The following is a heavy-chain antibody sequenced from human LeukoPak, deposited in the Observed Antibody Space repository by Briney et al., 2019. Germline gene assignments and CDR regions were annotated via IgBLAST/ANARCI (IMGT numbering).Heavy chain of an antibody. CDR3: ARRTYYYDDNALARDY. CDR1: GWSFGCSY. V-gene: IGHV4-34*01. Sequence: SETLSLTCVVYGWSFGCSYWTWIRQPPGKGLQYIGEINPSGSPIYNPSLEGRVTISVDTSNNQFSLKLNSVTAADTAVYFCARRTYYYDDNALARDYWGRGTLVTVSS. CDR2: INPSGSP. J-gene: IGHJ4*02. D-gene: IGHD3-22*01.